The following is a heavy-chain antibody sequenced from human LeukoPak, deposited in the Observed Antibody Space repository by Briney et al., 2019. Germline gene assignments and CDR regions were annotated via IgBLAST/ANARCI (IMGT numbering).Heavy chain of an antibody. CDR2: INPNSGGT. Sequence: GASVKVSCKASGYAFTGYYMHWVRQAPGRGLEWMGRINPNSGGTNYAQKFQGRVTMTRDTSISTAYMELSRLRSDDTAVYYCARGGGRITIFGVDKDTYYYYMDVWGKGATVTVSS. V-gene: IGHV1-2*06. CDR1: GYAFTGYY. J-gene: IGHJ6*03. D-gene: IGHD3-3*01. CDR3: ARGGGRITIFGVDKDTYYYYMDV.